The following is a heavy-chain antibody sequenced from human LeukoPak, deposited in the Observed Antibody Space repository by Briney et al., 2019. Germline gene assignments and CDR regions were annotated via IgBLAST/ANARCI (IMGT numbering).Heavy chain of an antibody. J-gene: IGHJ4*02. D-gene: IGHD2-2*01. Sequence: GGSLRLSCAASGFTLSSYWMHWVRQAPGKGLVWVSRINSDGSSTSYADSVKGRITISRDNAKNTLYLQMNSLRAEDTAVYYCAKARVQYQLLTAGPDYWGQGTLVTVSS. CDR3: AKARVQYQLLTAGPDY. CDR2: INSDGSST. V-gene: IGHV3-74*01. CDR1: GFTLSSYW.